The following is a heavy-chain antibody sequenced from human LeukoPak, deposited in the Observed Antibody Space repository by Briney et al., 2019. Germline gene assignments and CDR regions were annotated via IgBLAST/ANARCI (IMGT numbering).Heavy chain of an antibody. CDR2: IYYSGST. CDR3: AREGGGDSTLDY. Sequence: SETLSLTCTVSGGSISSGDYYWSWIRQPPGKGLAWIGYIYYSGSTYYNPSLKSRVTISVDTSKNQFSLKLSSVTAADTAVYYCAREGGGDSTLDYWGQGTLVTVSS. CDR1: GGSISSGDYY. J-gene: IGHJ4*02. D-gene: IGHD2-21*02. V-gene: IGHV4-30-4*01.